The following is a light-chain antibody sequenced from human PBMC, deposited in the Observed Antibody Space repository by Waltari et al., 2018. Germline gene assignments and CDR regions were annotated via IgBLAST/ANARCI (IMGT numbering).Light chain of an antibody. J-gene: IGKJ4*01. Sequence: EIVLTQSPATLSLSPGERATLSCRASQSISSNLAWYQFRPGQAPRLLIYDASNRASGSPARFSGSGSGTDFTLTINSLEPEDFAVYYCQQRSIWPLTFGGGTKVEIK. CDR2: DAS. CDR1: QSISSN. CDR3: QQRSIWPLT. V-gene: IGKV3-11*01.